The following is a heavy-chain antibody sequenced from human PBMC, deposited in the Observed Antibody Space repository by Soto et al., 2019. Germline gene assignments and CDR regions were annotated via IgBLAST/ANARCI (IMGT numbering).Heavy chain of an antibody. CDR3: ALSHTVTTDY. CDR1: GLTFSSYW. Sequence: EVQLVESGGGLVQPGGSLRLSCAASGLTFSSYWMHWVRQAPGKGLVWVSRINSDGSSTSYADSVKGRFTISRDNAKNTLYLQMNSRTAEDRGVYYCALSHTVTTDYWGQGTLVPVSA. J-gene: IGHJ4*02. CDR2: INSDGSST. V-gene: IGHV3-74*01. D-gene: IGHD4-17*01.